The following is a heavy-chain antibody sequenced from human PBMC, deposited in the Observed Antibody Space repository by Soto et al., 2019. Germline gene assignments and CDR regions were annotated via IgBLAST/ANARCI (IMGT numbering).Heavy chain of an antibody. CDR3: LLNYYDTSGSYPYYFDY. J-gene: IGHJ4*02. D-gene: IGHD3-22*01. Sequence: GGSLRLSCAASGFTFRNAWMRWVRHAPGRGLEWVGRIKSKADGGTTDYAAPVQGRFSISRDDSKNTLYLQMNSLKTEDTAVYYCLLNYYDTSGSYPYYFDYWGQGTLVTVSS. CDR2: IKSKADGGTT. CDR1: GFTFRNAW. V-gene: IGHV3-15*01.